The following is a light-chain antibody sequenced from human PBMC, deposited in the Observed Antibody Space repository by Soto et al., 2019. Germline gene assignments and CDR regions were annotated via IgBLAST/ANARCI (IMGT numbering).Light chain of an antibody. Sequence: DIVLTQSPGTLSLSPGESATLSCRASQSVDSTYITWYQQKPGQAPRLLIYGTSGRATGIPDRFSGSGSGTDFTLTISRPEPEDFAVYYCQHYDSSRTFGQGTKVDIK. CDR3: QHYDSSRT. CDR2: GTS. CDR1: QSVDSTY. V-gene: IGKV3-20*01. J-gene: IGKJ1*01.